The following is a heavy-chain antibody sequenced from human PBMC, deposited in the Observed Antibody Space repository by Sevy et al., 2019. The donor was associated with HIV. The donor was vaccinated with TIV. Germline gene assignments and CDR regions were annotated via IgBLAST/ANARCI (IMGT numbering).Heavy chain of an antibody. D-gene: IGHD6-13*01. J-gene: IGHJ1*01. V-gene: IGHV3-21*04. CDR3: AKDASSSWTGGTFQH. CDR1: GFTFSSYS. Sequence: GGSLRLSCAASGFTFSSYSMHWVRQAPGKGLEWVSSINSISTYIYYADSVKGRFTISRDNAKNTLYLEMNSLRAEDTAVYYCAKDASSSWTGGTFQHWGQGTLVTASS. CDR2: INSISTYI.